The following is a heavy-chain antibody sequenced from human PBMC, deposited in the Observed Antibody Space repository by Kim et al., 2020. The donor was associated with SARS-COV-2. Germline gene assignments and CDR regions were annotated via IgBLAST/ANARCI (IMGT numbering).Heavy chain of an antibody. Sequence: GSSPDYAASVNGRFTIPRDSAKRSVSLQMNSLTPEDTAVYYCVREPSNWGQGTLVTVSS. J-gene: IGHJ4*02. CDR3: VREPSN. V-gene: IGHV3-11*01. CDR2: GSSP.